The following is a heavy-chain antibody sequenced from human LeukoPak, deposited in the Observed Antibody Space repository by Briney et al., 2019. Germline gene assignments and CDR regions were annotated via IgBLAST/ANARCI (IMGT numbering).Heavy chain of an antibody. Sequence: SETLSLTCAVYGGSFSGYYWGWIRQPPGKGLEWIGEINHSGSTNYNPSLKSRVTISVDTSKNQFSLKLSSVTAADTAVYYCARYPAFGATVDYWGQGTLVTVSS. V-gene: IGHV4-34*01. D-gene: IGHD3-10*01. CDR1: GGSFSGYY. J-gene: IGHJ4*02. CDR3: ARYPAFGATVDY. CDR2: INHSGST.